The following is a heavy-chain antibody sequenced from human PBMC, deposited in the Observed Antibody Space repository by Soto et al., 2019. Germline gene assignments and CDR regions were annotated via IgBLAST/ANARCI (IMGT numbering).Heavy chain of an antibody. CDR3: ARATTTFFGWFDP. V-gene: IGHV5-10-1*01. Sequence: PGESLKISCKGSGYSFTSYWISWVRQMPGKGLEWMGRIDPSDSYTNYSPSFQGHVTISADKSISTAYLQWSSLKASDTAVYYCARATTTFFGWFDPWGQGTLVTVSS. D-gene: IGHD1-26*01. CDR1: GYSFTSYW. J-gene: IGHJ5*02. CDR2: IDPSDSYT.